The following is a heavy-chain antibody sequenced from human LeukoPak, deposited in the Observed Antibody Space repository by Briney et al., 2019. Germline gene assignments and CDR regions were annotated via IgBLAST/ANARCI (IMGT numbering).Heavy chain of an antibody. CDR3: ARIYLHYGDYVPTPYWYFDL. CDR2: IYYSGST. Sequence: SETLSLTCAVYGGSFSGYYWSWIRQHPGKGLEWIGYIYYSGSTYYNPSLKSRVTISVDTSKNQFSLKLSSVTAADTAVYYCARIYLHYGDYVPTPYWYFDLWGRGTLVTVSS. J-gene: IGHJ2*01. D-gene: IGHD4-17*01. V-gene: IGHV4-31*11. CDR1: GGSFSGYY.